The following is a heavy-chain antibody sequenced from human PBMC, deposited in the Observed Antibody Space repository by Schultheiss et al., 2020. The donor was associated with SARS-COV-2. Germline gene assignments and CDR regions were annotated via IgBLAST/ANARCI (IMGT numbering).Heavy chain of an antibody. CDR1: GYTFTGYY. J-gene: IGHJ3*02. V-gene: IGHV1-2*04. D-gene: IGHD6-19*01. CDR2: INPNSGGT. CDR3: ARPYSSGKEDAFDI. Sequence: ASVKVSCKASGYTFTGYYMHWVRQAPGQGLEWMGWINPNSGGTNYAQKFQGWVTMTRDTSISTAYMELSRLRSDDTAVYYCARPYSSGKEDAFDIWGQGTMVTVSS.